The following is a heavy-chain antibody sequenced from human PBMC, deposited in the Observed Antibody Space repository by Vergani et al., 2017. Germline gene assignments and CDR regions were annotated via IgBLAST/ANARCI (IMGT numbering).Heavy chain of an antibody. CDR2: TYYRSKWYN. J-gene: IGHJ6*02. V-gene: IGHV6-1*01. D-gene: IGHD3-10*01. Sequence: QVQLQQSGPGLVKPSQTLSLTCAISGDSVSSNSAAWNWLRQSPSRGLEWLGRTYYRSKWYNDYAVSVKSRITINPDTSKNQFSLQLNSVTPEDTAVYYCARDLEYYGSGSYYCGLNYYYYGMDVWGQGTTVTVSS. CDR1: GDSVSSNSAA. CDR3: ARDLEYYGSGSYYCGLNYYYYGMDV.